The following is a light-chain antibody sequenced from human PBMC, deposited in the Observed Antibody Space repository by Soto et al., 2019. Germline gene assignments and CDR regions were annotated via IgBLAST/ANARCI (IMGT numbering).Light chain of an antibody. CDR3: RQYGGSPRT. V-gene: IGKV3-20*01. Sequence: EIVLTQSPGTLSLSPGERATLSCRASQSISSFYLAWYQQTPGQAPRLLIYDASSRAAGIPDRFSGGGSGTDFTLTISRLEPEDFGVYYCRQYGGSPRTFGQGTKVDI. J-gene: IGKJ1*01. CDR2: DAS. CDR1: QSISSFY.